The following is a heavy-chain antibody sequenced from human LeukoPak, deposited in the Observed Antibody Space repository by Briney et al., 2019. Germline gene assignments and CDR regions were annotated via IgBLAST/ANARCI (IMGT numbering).Heavy chain of an antibody. V-gene: IGHV3-7*01. CDR3: ARRGNDWRPLDI. Sequence: GGSLRLSCAASGFTFSDYYMSWIRQAPGKGLEWVANMKQDGSEKYYVDSVKGRFTISRDNARNSLSLQMNSLRAEDTAVYYCARRGNDWRPLDIWGQGTVVTVSS. J-gene: IGHJ3*02. CDR1: GFTFSDYY. CDR2: MKQDGSEK. D-gene: IGHD3-9*01.